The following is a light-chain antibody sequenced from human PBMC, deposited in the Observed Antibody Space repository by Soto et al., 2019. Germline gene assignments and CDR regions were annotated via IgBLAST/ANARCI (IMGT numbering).Light chain of an antibody. V-gene: IGKV3-20*01. J-gene: IGKJ1*01. CDR1: QSVTGSS. CDR2: GAS. CDR3: HQYGASPET. Sequence: DIVLTQSPGTLSLSSGERVTLSCRASQSVTGSSIAWFQQKPGQAPRLLMYGASNRATGIPHRFSGSGSGTDFTLTISSLEPEDFAVYFCHQYGASPETFGQGTKVDIK.